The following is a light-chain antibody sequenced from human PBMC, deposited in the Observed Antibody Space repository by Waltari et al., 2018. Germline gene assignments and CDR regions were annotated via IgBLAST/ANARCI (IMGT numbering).Light chain of an antibody. CDR2: GAS. V-gene: IGKV3-15*01. Sequence: EIVMTQSPDTLSVSPGERATLSCRASQSVSSNLAWYQHKPGQAPRLLIYGASTRATGIPARFSGSGSGTEFTLTISSLQSEDFAVYYCQQYNNWWTFGQGTKVEIK. CDR1: QSVSSN. CDR3: QQYNNWWT. J-gene: IGKJ1*01.